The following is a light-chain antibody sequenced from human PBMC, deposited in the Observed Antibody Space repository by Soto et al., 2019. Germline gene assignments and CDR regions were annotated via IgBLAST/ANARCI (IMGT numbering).Light chain of an antibody. V-gene: IGKV1-39*01. CDR2: TAS. Sequence: EIQMTQSPSSLSASVGDTVTITCRASQSISSYLNWYQQKPGKAPNLLIYTASSLQSGVPSRFSGSGSGTDFTLTISSLQPEDFAIYYCQQCYSTPLTFGQGTRLEIK. CDR1: QSISSY. CDR3: QQCYSTPLT. J-gene: IGKJ5*01.